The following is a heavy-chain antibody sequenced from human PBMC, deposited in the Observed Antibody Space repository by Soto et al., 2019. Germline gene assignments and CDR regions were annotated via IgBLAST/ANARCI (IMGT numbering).Heavy chain of an antibody. J-gene: IGHJ4*02. D-gene: IGHD2-21*02. CDR2: IWYDGSNK. V-gene: IGHV3-33*06. CDR3: AQDAFPARGDAYFDY. Sequence: GGSLRRSCAASGFTFSSYGMHWVRQAPGKGLEWVAVIWYDGSNKYYADSVKGRFTISRDNSKNTLYLQMTSLRAEATALYYCAQDAFPARGDAYFDYWGPGTLVTVSS. CDR1: GFTFSSYG.